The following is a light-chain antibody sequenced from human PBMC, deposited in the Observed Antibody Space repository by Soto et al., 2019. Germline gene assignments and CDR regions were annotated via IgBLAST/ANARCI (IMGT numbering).Light chain of an antibody. CDR2: GAS. CDR1: QSLTNNY. CDR3: QQYGKS. Sequence: EIVLTQSPGTLSLSPGERATLSCRASQSLTNNYLAWYQQKPGQAPRLLIYGASSRATGIPDRFSGSGSGTDFTLTISRLEPEEVAVYYCQQYGKSFGGGTKVEIK. V-gene: IGKV3-20*01. J-gene: IGKJ4*01.